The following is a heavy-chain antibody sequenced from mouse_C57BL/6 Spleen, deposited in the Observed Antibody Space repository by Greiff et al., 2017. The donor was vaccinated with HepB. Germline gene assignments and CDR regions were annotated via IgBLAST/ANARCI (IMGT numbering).Heavy chain of an antibody. CDR2: SRNKDNDNTT. CDR3: ARDAWTTVVVTSPHYYDY. Sequence: EVKVVESGGGLVQSGRSLRLSCATSGFTFSNFYMEWVRQAPGKGLEWIAASRNKDNDNTTEYSATVKGQLIVSRYTSQSILYLQMNDLKAEETAIYYCARDAWTTVVVTSPHYYDYWGQGTTLTVSS. CDR1: GFTFSNFY. J-gene: IGHJ2*01. D-gene: IGHD1-1*01. V-gene: IGHV7-1*01.